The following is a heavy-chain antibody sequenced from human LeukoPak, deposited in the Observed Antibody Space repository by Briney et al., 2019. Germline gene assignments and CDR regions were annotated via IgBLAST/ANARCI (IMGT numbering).Heavy chain of an antibody. D-gene: IGHD3-22*01. Sequence: QPGGSLRLSCAASGFTFSNYEMNWVRQAPGKGLEWVSYISSSGGIIDYTDSVKGRFTISRDNAKNSLYLQMNSLRAEDTAVYYCARDLIVVVPYYYYGMDVWGQGTTVTVSS. CDR3: ARDLIVVVPYYYYGMDV. CDR2: ISSSGGII. CDR1: GFTFSNYE. J-gene: IGHJ6*02. V-gene: IGHV3-48*03.